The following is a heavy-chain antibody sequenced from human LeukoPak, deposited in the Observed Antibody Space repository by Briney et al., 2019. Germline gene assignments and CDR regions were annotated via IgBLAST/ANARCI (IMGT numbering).Heavy chain of an antibody. CDR3: ARANPENYYDSSGPFFDY. Sequence: SQTLSLTCTVSGGSIRSGGFYWSWIRQHPGKGLEWTGHIYYSGSTDYNPSLKSRVNISVDTSKNHFSLKLSSVTAADTAVYYCARANPENYYDSSGPFFDYWGQGTLVTVSS. V-gene: IGHV4-31*03. CDR2: IYYSGST. CDR1: GGSIRSGGFY. D-gene: IGHD3-22*01. J-gene: IGHJ4*02.